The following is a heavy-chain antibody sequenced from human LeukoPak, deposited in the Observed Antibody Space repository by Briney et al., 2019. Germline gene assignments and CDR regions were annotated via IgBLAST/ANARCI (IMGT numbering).Heavy chain of an antibody. J-gene: IGHJ5*02. D-gene: IGHD3-10*01. CDR1: GGSISSYY. V-gene: IGHV4-4*07. CDR3: ARDWVPKMGFGEPFNWFEP. CDR2: IYTSGST. Sequence: SETLSLTCTVSGGSISSYYWSWIRQPAGKGLEWIGRIYTSGSTNYNPSLKSRVTMSVDTSKNQFSLKLSSVTAADTAVYYCARDWVPKMGFGEPFNWFEPRGQGTLVTVSS.